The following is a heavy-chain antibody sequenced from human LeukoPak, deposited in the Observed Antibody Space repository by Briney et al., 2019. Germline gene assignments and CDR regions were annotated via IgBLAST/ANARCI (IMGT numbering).Heavy chain of an antibody. CDR1: GGTFSSYA. Sequence: SVKVSCKASGGTFSSYAISWVRQAPGQGLEWMGRIIPILGIANYAQKFQGRVTITADKSTSTAYMELSSLRSEDTAVYYCASPRFSRETHSIAARAKPGPNDAFDIWGQGTMVTVSS. CDR2: IIPILGIA. CDR3: ASPRFSRETHSIAARAKPGPNDAFDI. J-gene: IGHJ3*02. D-gene: IGHD6-6*01. V-gene: IGHV1-69*04.